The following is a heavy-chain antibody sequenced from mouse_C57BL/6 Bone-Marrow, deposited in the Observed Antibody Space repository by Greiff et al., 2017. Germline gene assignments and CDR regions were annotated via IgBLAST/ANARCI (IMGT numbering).Heavy chain of an antibody. J-gene: IGHJ2*01. Sequence: EVQVVESGGDLVKPGGSLKLSCAASGFTFSSYGMSWVRQTPDKRLEWVATISSGGSYTYYPDSVKGRFTISRDNAKNTLYLQMSSLKSEDTAMYYCARRNWWIFDYWGQGTTLTVSS. D-gene: IGHD4-1*01. CDR1: GFTFSSYG. CDR2: ISSGGSYT. CDR3: ARRNWWIFDY. V-gene: IGHV5-6*01.